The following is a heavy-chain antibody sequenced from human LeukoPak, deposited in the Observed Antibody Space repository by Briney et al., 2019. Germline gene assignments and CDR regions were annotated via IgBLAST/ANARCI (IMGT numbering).Heavy chain of an antibody. J-gene: IGHJ4*02. CDR2: IYYTGSS. Sequence: SETLSLTCSVSGGAISSSDDYWGFVRQTPGKGLEWMGSIYYTGSSHYNPSLKSRVTISVDTSKNQFSLKLSSVTAADTAVYYCARVGYYYDSSGSSFDYWGQGTLVTVSS. CDR1: GGAISSSDDY. D-gene: IGHD3-22*01. V-gene: IGHV4-39*07. CDR3: ARVGYYYDSSGSSFDY.